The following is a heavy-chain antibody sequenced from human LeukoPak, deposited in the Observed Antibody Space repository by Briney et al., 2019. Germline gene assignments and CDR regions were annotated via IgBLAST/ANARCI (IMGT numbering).Heavy chain of an antibody. CDR2: ISSSGSTI. V-gene: IGHV3-48*03. J-gene: IGHJ5*02. CDR1: GFTFSIYE. D-gene: IGHD3-22*01. Sequence: GGSLRLSCAASGFTFSIYEMNWVRQAPGKGLEWVSYISSSGSTIYYADSVKGRFTISRDNAKNSLYLQMNSLRAEDTAVYYCARVPTYYHDSSGATWGQGTLVTVSS. CDR3: ARVPTYYHDSSGAT.